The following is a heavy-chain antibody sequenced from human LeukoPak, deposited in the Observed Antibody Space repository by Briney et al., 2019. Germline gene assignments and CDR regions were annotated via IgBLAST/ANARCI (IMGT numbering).Heavy chain of an antibody. CDR2: ITTSGDST. V-gene: IGHV3-23*01. Sequence: GGSLRLSCAASGFTFSSYAMSWVRQAPGKGLEWVSAITTSGDSTYYADSVKGRFTISRDNAKNSLYLQMNSLRAEDTAVYYCARDCISVYCLDYWGQGTLVTVSS. CDR1: GFTFSSYA. CDR3: ARDCISVYCLDY. J-gene: IGHJ4*02. D-gene: IGHD3-22*01.